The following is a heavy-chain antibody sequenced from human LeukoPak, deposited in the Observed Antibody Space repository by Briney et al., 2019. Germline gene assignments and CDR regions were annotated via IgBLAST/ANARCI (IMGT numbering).Heavy chain of an antibody. CDR1: GYTFTGYY. Sequence: ASVKVSCKASGYTFTGYYMHWVRQAPGQGLEWMGWINPNSGGTNYAQKFQGRVTMTRDTSISTAYMELSRLRSDDTAVYYCARDRDYYYGSGSYFYYWGQGTPVTVSS. D-gene: IGHD3-10*01. J-gene: IGHJ4*02. V-gene: IGHV1-2*02. CDR3: ARDRDYYYGSGSYFYY. CDR2: INPNSGGT.